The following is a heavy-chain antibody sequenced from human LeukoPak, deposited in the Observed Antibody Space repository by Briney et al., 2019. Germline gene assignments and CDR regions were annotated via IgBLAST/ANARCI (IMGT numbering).Heavy chain of an antibody. Sequence: LGASVKVSCKASGYTFTGYYMHWVRQAPGQGLEWMGWINPNSGGPNYAQKFQGRVTMTRDTSISTAYMELSRLRSDDTAVYYCARDHIVVVPAAKLYYYYYMDVWGKGTTVTVSS. J-gene: IGHJ6*03. CDR1: GYTFTGYY. D-gene: IGHD2-2*01. CDR3: ARDHIVVVPAAKLYYYYYMDV. CDR2: INPNSGGP. V-gene: IGHV1-2*03.